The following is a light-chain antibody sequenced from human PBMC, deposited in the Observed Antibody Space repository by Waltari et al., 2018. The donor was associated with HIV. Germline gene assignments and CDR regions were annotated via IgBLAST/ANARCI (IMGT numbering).Light chain of an antibody. J-gene: IGKJ4*01. Sequence: EIVLTQSPATLSLSPGERATLSCRASHTVANYLAWYQQKPGQAPRLLIYDASNRATGIPARFSGSGSGTDFTLTISSLETEDFAVYYCQQYGSALTFGGGTKVEIK. CDR1: HTVANY. CDR2: DAS. V-gene: IGKV3-11*01. CDR3: QQYGSALT.